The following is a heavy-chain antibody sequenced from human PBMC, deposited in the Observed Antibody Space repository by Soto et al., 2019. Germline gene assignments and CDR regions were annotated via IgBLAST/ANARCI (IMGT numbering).Heavy chain of an antibody. D-gene: IGHD6-6*01. Sequence: ASVKVSCKASGYTFTSYAMHWVRQAPGQRLEWMGWINAGNGNTKYSQKFQGRVTITRDTSASTAYMELSSLRSEDTAVYYCASVDTEYTQNYYYMDVWGKGTTVTVSS. CDR2: INAGNGNT. V-gene: IGHV1-3*01. CDR1: GYTFTSYA. J-gene: IGHJ6*03. CDR3: ASVDTEYTQNYYYMDV.